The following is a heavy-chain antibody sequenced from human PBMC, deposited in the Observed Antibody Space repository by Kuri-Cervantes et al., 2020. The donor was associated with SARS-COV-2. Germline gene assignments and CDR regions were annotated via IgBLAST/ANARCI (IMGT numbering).Heavy chain of an antibody. J-gene: IGHJ3*02. CDR1: GFNFNNHG. V-gene: IGHV3-48*04. CDR3: ACSQDDLLVDAFDI. Sequence: GGSLRLSCAASGFNFNNHGMNWVRQAPGKGLEWISYISGSSSPIYYADSVKGRFTISRDNAKNSLYLQMNSLRAEDTAVYYCACSQDDLLVDAFDIWGQGTMVTVSS. D-gene: IGHD2-15*01. CDR2: ISGSSSPI.